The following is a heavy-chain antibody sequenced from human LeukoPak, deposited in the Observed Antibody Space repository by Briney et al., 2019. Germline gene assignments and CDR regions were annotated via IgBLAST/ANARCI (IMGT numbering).Heavy chain of an antibody. D-gene: IGHD5-18*01. J-gene: IGHJ4*02. Sequence: GGSLRLSCAASGSTFSSYAMHWVRQAPGKGLEWVAVISYDGSNKYYADSVKGRFTISRDNSKNTLYLQMNSLRAEDTAVYYCARADSEYSYGYDYWGQGTLVTVSS. CDR3: ARADSEYSYGYDY. V-gene: IGHV3-30-3*01. CDR1: GSTFSSYA. CDR2: ISYDGSNK.